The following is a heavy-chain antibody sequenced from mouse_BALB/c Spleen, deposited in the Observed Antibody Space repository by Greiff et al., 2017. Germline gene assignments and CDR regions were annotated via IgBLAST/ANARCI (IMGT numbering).Heavy chain of an antibody. CDR2: IWTGGGT. D-gene: IGHD1-1*01. J-gene: IGHJ1*01. CDR3: VRDYYGSSYGYFDV. Sequence: QVQLKESGPGLVAPSQSLSITCTVSGFSFTSYDISWIRQPPGKGLEWLGVIWTGGGTNYNSAFMSRLSISKDNSKSQVFLKMNSLQTDDTAIYYCVRDYYGSSYGYFDVWGAGTTVTVSS. V-gene: IGHV2-9-2*01. CDR1: GFSFTSYD.